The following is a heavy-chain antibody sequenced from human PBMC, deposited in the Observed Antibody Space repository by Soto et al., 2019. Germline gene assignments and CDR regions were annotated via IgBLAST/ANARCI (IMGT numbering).Heavy chain of an antibody. CDR1: GYTFTSYD. CDR3: ARHELPIYARPLSRVVAATQRSADY. D-gene: IGHD2-15*01. V-gene: IGHV1-8*01. J-gene: IGHJ4*02. Sequence: ASVKVSCKASGYTFTSYDINWVRQATGQGLEWMGWMNPNSGNTGYAQKFQGRVTMTRNTSISTAYMELSSLRSEDTAVYYCARHELPIYARPLSRVVAATQRSADYWGQGTLVTVSS. CDR2: MNPNSGNT.